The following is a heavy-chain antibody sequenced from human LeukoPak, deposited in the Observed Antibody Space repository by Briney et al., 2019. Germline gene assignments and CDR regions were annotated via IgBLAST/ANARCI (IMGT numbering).Heavy chain of an antibody. CDR3: ARGTLNIPGEHGAFDY. CDR2: ISTSSSYI. Sequence: TGGSLRLSCAASGFTFSSYSTNWVRQAPGKGLEWVSSISTSSSYIHYADSVKGRFTISRDNAKNSLYLQMNSLRAEDTAVYYCARGTLNIPGEHGAFDYWGQGTLVTVSS. CDR1: GFTFSSYS. J-gene: IGHJ4*02. D-gene: IGHD1-14*01. V-gene: IGHV3-21*01.